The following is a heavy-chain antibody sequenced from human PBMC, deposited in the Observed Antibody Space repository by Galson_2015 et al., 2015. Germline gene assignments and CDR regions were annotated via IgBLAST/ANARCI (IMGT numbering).Heavy chain of an antibody. CDR3: ARVRVTRTGTWGFDI. V-gene: IGHV3-74*03. J-gene: IGHJ3*02. D-gene: IGHD4-17*01. Sequence: SLRLSCAVSGFSLSDFWIHWVRQAPGKGLVWVSRISDDERNTTYADSVKGRFTISRDNAKNTVYLQMNSLRVEDTAIYFCARVRVTRTGTWGFDIWGQGTMVTVSS. CDR1: GFSLSDFW. CDR2: ISDDERNT.